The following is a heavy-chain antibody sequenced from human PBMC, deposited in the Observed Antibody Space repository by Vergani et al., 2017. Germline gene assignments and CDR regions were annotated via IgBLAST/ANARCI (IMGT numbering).Heavy chain of an antibody. V-gene: IGHV1-8*01. J-gene: IGHJ6*03. CDR1: GYTFTSYD. CDR2: MNPNSGNT. CDR3: ARDLGYCSSTSCYAPWGYYYYYMDV. Sequence: QVQLVQSGAEVKKPGASVKASCKASGYTFTSYDINWVRQATGQGLEWMGWMNPNSGNTGYAQKFQGRVTMTRNTSISTAYMELSSLRSEDTAVYYCARDLGYCSSTSCYAPWGYYYYYMDVWGKGTTVTVSS. D-gene: IGHD2-2*01.